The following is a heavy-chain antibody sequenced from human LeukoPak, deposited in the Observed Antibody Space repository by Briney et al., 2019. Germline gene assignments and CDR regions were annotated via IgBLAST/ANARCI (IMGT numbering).Heavy chain of an antibody. CDR2: ISSSSSTI. D-gene: IGHD3-16*01. Sequence: LAGGSLRLSCAASGFTFSSYSMNWVRQAPGKGLEWVSYISSSSSTIYYADSVKGRFTISRDNAKNSLYLQMNSLRAEDTAVYYCARDKRLVGSEVYDYWGQGTLVTVSS. V-gene: IGHV3-48*01. J-gene: IGHJ4*02. CDR3: ARDKRLVGSEVYDY. CDR1: GFTFSSYS.